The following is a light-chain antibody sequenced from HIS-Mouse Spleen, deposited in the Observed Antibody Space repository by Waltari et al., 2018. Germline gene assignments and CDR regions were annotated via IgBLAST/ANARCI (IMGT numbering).Light chain of an antibody. J-gene: IGLJ2*01. CDR3: QAWDSSTVV. Sequence: SYELTQPPSVSVSPGPTASITCSGDTLGDKYACWYQPKPGQSPVLVIYQDSKRPSGIPERFSGSNSGNTATLTISGTQAMDEADYYCQAWDSSTVVFGGGTKLTVL. CDR1: TLGDKY. CDR2: QDS. V-gene: IGLV3-1*01.